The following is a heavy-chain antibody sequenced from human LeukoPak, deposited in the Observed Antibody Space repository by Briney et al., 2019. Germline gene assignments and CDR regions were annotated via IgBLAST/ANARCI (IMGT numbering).Heavy chain of an antibody. D-gene: IGHD2-2*01. J-gene: IGHJ4*02. V-gene: IGHV3-30*18. CDR2: ISYDGSNK. CDR3: AKPEGYAPTGY. CDR1: GFTFNNAL. Sequence: PGGSLRLSCAASGFTFNNALMSWVRQAPGKGLEWVAVISYDGSNKYYADSVKGRFTISRDNSKNTLYLQMDSLRAEDTAVYYCAKPEGYAPTGYWGQGTLVTVSS.